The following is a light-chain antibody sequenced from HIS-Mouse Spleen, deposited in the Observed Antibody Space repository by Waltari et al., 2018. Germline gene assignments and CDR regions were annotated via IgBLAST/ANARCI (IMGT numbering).Light chain of an antibody. Sequence: SYELTQPPSVSVSPGQTARITFSGKALPTKYAYWYQQKSGQAPVLVIYEDSKRPSGIPERFSGSSSGTMATLTISGAQVEDEADYYCYSTDSSGNHRVFGGGTKLTVL. V-gene: IGLV3-10*01. CDR3: YSTDSSGNHRV. J-gene: IGLJ2*01. CDR1: ALPTKY. CDR2: EDS.